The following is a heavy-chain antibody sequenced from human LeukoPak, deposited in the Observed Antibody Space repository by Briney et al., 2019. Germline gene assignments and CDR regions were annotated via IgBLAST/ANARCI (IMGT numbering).Heavy chain of an antibody. CDR3: ARGRIVVVPADAFDI. CDR2: ISSSGSTI. CDR1: GFTFSDYY. V-gene: IGHV3-11*01. J-gene: IGHJ3*02. D-gene: IGHD2-2*01. Sequence: GGSLRLSCAASGFTFSDYYMSWIRQAPGKGLEWVSYISSSGSTIYYADSVKGRLTISRDNAKNSLYLQMNSLRAEDTAVYYCARGRIVVVPADAFDIWGQGTMVTVSS.